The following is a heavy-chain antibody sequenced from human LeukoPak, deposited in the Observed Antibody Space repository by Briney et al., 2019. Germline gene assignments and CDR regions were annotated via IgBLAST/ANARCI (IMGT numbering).Heavy chain of an antibody. J-gene: IGHJ4*02. CDR2: ISGSGSGT. V-gene: IGHV3-23*01. Sequence: PGGSLRLSCAASGFTFSSYAMSWVRQAPGKGLEWVSGISGSGSGTYYADSVKGRFTISRDNSKNTLYLQLNSLRAEDTAVYYSAKDWYFDSSVGSFDYWGQGTLVTVSS. D-gene: IGHD3-22*01. CDR3: AKDWYFDSSVGSFDY. CDR1: GFTFSSYA.